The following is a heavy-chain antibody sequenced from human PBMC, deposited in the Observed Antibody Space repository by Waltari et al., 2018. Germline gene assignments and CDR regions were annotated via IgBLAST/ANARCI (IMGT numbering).Heavy chain of an antibody. CDR3: ARAGYCSSTSCYYYYMDV. V-gene: IGHV4-39*07. Sequence: QLQLQESGPGLVKPSETLSLTCTVSGGSISSSSYYWGWLRQPPGKGLEWIGSIYYSGSTYYNPSLKSRVTISVDTSKNQFSLKLSSVTAADTAVYYCARAGYCSSTSCYYYYMDVWGKGTTVTISS. CDR1: GGSISSSSYY. J-gene: IGHJ6*03. CDR2: IYYSGST. D-gene: IGHD2-2*01.